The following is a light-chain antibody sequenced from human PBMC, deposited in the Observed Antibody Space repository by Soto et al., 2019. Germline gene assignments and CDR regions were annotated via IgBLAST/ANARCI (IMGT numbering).Light chain of an antibody. CDR2: GAS. J-gene: IGKJ1*01. CDR1: QTLTSRY. CDR3: HHYDGAVWT. Sequence: EIVLTQSPGALSLSPGERVTLSCRASQTLTSRYLSWYQQKLGQSPRLLIYGASIRAPGLPDRFSGSGSGTDFTLTISRLEAEDFAMYYCHHYDGAVWTFGQGTKIEIK. V-gene: IGKV3-20*01.